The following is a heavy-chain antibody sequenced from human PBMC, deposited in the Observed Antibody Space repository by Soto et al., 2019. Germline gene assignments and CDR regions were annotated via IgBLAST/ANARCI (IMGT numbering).Heavy chain of an antibody. CDR1: GFTFNDYT. Sequence: GGSLRLSCAASGFTFNDYTMHWVRQAPGKGLEWVSAISGSGGSTYYADSVKGRFTISRDNSKNTLYLQMNSLRAEDTAVYYCVRVGSQLHHYSMDVWGKGTTVTVSS. D-gene: IGHD2-2*01. J-gene: IGHJ6*03. CDR2: ISGSGGST. V-gene: IGHV3-23*01. CDR3: VRVGSQLHHYSMDV.